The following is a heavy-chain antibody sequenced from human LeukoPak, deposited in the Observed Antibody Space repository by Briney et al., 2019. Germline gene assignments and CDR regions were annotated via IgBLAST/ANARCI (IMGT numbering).Heavy chain of an antibody. Sequence: GGSLRLSCAASGFTFSSYWMSWVRQAPGKGLEWVANIKQDGSEKYYVDSVKGRFTISRDNAKNSLYLQMNSLRAEDTAVYYCARGMLGGYSGYDSRVYYFDYWGQGTLVTVSS. V-gene: IGHV3-7*01. CDR2: IKQDGSEK. CDR1: GFTFSSYW. D-gene: IGHD5-12*01. CDR3: ARGMLGGYSGYDSRVYYFDY. J-gene: IGHJ4*02.